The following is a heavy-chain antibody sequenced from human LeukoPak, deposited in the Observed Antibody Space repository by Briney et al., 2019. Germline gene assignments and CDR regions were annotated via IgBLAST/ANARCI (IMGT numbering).Heavy chain of an antibody. CDR1: ADSFSSHY. CDR2: ISYIGTT. CDR3: ARDLVTVTKGFDI. D-gene: IGHD4-17*01. V-gene: IGHV4-59*11. Sequence: SETLSLTCAVSADSFSSHYWTWIRQPPGKGLEWIGYISYIGTTNYNPSLKSRVTISIDTSKNQFSLELSSVTAADTAVYYCARDLVTVTKGFDIWGQGTMVSVSS. J-gene: IGHJ3*02.